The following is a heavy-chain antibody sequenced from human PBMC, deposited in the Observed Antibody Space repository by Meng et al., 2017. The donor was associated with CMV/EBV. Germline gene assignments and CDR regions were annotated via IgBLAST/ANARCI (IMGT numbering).Heavy chain of an antibody. CDR3: ARGGANMVRGLLDWFDP. V-gene: IGHV3-74*01. CDR2: INSDGSST. Sequence: GGSLRLSCAASGFTFSSYWMHWVRQAPGKGLVWVSRINSDGSSTSYADSVKGRFTISRDNAKNTLYLQMNSLRAEDTAVYYCARGGANMVRGLLDWFDPWGQGTLVTSPQ. J-gene: IGHJ5*02. CDR1: GFTFSSYW. D-gene: IGHD3-10*01.